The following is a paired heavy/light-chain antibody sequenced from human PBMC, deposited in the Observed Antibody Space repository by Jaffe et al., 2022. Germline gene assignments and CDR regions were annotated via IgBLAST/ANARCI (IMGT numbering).Heavy chain of an antibody. J-gene: IGHJ4*02. CDR2: INNDGSFT. Sequence: EVYLVESGGGLVQPGDSLRLSCAASGFTFSDYWMHWVRQAPGKGLVWVSQINNDGSFTDYADSVKGRFTISRDNAKNTVYLQMNSLRAEDTAVYYCARRFPSGVHRYLDSWGQGALVTVSS. CDR1: GFTFSDYW. CDR3: ARRFPSGVHRYLDS. D-gene: IGHD3-3*01. V-gene: IGHV3-74*01.
Light chain of an antibody. CDR3: QHYDTSLT. J-gene: IGKJ4*01. V-gene: IGKV3-20*01. CDR2: GAS. CDR1: QTITSNY. Sequence: EIVLVQSPGTLSLSPGERATLSCRASQTITSNYLAWYQQKPGQAPRLLIYGASSRSTGIPDRFSGSGSGTDFTLTISRLDPEDFAVYYCQHYDTSLTFGGGTKVEIK.